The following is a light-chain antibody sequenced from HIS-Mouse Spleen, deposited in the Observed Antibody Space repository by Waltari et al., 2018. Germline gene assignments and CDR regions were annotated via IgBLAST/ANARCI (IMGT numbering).Light chain of an antibody. CDR1: NIGSKS. V-gene: IGLV3-21*02. CDR2: DDS. J-gene: IGLJ3*02. Sequence: SYVLTQPPSVSVAPGQTARITCGGNNIGSKSVHWYQQKPGQAPVLVVYDDSDRPAGIPGRFSVSNSGNTATLTISRVEAGDEADYYCQVWDSSSDHPVFGGGTKLTVL. CDR3: QVWDSSSDHPV.